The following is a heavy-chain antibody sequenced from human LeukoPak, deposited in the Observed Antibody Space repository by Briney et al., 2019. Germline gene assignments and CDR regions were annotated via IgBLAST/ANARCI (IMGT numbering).Heavy chain of an antibody. D-gene: IGHD3-22*01. V-gene: IGHV3-9*01. Sequence: SLRLSCAASGFTFSSYAMHWVRQAPGKGLEWVSGISWNSGSIGYADSVKGRFTISRDNAKNSLYLQMNSLRAEDTALYYCAKDRRYYDSSGLLDYWGQGTLVTVSS. J-gene: IGHJ4*02. CDR1: GFTFSSYA. CDR3: AKDRRYYDSSGLLDY. CDR2: ISWNSGSI.